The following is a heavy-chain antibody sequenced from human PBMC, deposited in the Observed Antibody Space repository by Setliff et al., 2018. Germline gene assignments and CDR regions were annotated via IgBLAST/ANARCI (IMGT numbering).Heavy chain of an antibody. CDR1: GFTFSSYW. J-gene: IGHJ4*02. D-gene: IGHD4-4*01. V-gene: IGHV3-23*01. CDR2: ISDSGDTT. CDR3: ARGFRSRGTVSSFDY. Sequence: GGSLRLSCAGSGFTFSSYWMHWVRQAPGKGLEWVSGISDSGDTTIYADSVKGRFTISRDNFKNMLSLQMNSLRAEDTAVYHCARGFRSRGTVSSFDYWGQGTLVTVSS.